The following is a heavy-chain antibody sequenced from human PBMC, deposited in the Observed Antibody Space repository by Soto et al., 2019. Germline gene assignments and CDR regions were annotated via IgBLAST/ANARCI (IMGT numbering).Heavy chain of an antibody. CDR1: SGSISSSNW. J-gene: IGHJ6*02. CDR3: ARLVAAQDYYYYYGMDV. CDR2: IYHSGST. Sequence: QVQLQESGPGLVKPSGTLSLTCAVSSGSISSSNWWSWVRQPPGKGLEWIGEIYHSGSTNYNPSLKSRVTISVDKSKNHFSLKLSSVTAADTAVYYCARLVAAQDYYYYYGMDVWGQGTTVTVSS. V-gene: IGHV4-4*02. D-gene: IGHD6-6*01.